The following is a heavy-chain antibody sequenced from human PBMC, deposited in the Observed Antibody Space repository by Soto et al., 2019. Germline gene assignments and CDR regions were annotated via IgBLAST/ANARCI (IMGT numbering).Heavy chain of an antibody. CDR2: INHSGST. J-gene: IGHJ4*02. CDR3: ARDVYGF. V-gene: IGHV4-34*01. CDR1: GGSFSGYY. D-gene: IGHD2-8*01. Sequence: PSETLSLTCAVYGGSFSGYYWSWIRQPPGKGLEWIGEINHSGSTNYNPSLKSRVTISVDTSKNQFSLKPSSVTAADTAVYYCARDVYGFWGQGTLVTVSS.